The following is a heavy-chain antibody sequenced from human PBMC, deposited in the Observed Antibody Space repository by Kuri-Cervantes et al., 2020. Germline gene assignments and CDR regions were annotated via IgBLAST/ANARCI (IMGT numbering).Heavy chain of an antibody. CDR3: AYQFRTLH. V-gene: IGHV3-23*01. CDR1: GFTYSAYA. D-gene: IGHD1-7*01. Sequence: GESLKISCVASGFTYSAYAMGWVRQAPGRGLEWVSEISANGGTTHYADSVKGRFIISRDNSKKTLFLQLNSLRVEDTATYYCAYQFRTLHWGQGTPVTVSS. J-gene: IGHJ4*02. CDR2: ISANGGTT.